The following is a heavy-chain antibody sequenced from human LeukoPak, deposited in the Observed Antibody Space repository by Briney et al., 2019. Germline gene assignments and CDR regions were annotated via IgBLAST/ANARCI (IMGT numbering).Heavy chain of an antibody. D-gene: IGHD2-2*01. V-gene: IGHV1-18*01. Sequence: GASVKVSCKASGYTFTSYGISWVRQAPGQGLEWMGWISAYNGNTNYAQKLQGRVTMTTDTSTSTAYMELRSLRSDDTAVYYCAREGYCSSTSCSSTEYYYYYGMDVWGQGTTVTVSS. CDR1: GYTFTSYG. J-gene: IGHJ6*02. CDR3: AREGYCSSTSCSSTEYYYYYGMDV. CDR2: ISAYNGNT.